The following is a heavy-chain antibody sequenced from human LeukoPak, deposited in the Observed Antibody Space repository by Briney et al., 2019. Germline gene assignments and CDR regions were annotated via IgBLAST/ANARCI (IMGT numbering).Heavy chain of an antibody. Sequence: ASVKVSCKTSGYTSNDHDINWVRQVTGQGLEWMGWMNPDSGNADYVHKFQGRVTMTRNSSTSTAYLELSSLSSDDTAVYYCAVEGTLLGGDYYWGQGTLVTVSS. V-gene: IGHV1-8*01. CDR3: AVEGTLLGGDYY. D-gene: IGHD3-3*01. CDR2: MNPDSGNA. CDR1: GYTSNDHD. J-gene: IGHJ4*02.